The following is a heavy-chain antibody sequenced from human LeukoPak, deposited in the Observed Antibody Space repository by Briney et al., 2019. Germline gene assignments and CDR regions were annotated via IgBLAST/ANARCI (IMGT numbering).Heavy chain of an antibody. D-gene: IGHD2-2*01. V-gene: IGHV4-34*01. CDR3: ARCLVVPRYYYYYMDV. J-gene: IGHJ6*03. Sequence: PSETLSLTCAVYGGSFSGYYWSCIRQPPAKGLEWIGEINHSGSTNYNPSLKSRVTISVDTSKNQFSLKLSSVTAADTAVYYCARCLVVPRYYYYYMDVWGKGTTVTVSS. CDR1: GGSFSGYY. CDR2: INHSGST.